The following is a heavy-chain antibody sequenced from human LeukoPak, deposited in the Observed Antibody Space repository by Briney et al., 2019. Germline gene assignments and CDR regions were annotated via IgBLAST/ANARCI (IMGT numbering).Heavy chain of an antibody. CDR1: GGTFRSYA. J-gene: IGHJ4*02. CDR2: IIPIFGTA. CDR3: ARVPPTGSSSWKYYFDY. Sequence: SVKVSFKASGGTFRSYAISWVRQAPGQGLEWMGGIIPIFGTANYAQKFQGRVTITADESTSTAYMELSSLRSEDTAVYYCARVPPTGSSSWKYYFDYWGQGTLVTVSS. D-gene: IGHD6-13*01. V-gene: IGHV1-69*01.